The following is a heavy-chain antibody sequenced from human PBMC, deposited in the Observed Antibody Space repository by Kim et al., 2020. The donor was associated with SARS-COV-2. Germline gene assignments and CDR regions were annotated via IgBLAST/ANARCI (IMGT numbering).Heavy chain of an antibody. CDR3: VLYYYGSGSYYYFDY. V-gene: IGHV1-24*01. CDR1: GYTLTELS. D-gene: IGHD3-10*01. Sequence: ASVKVSCKVSGYTLTELSMHWVRQAPGKGLEWMGGFDPEDGETIYAQKFQGRVTMTEDTSTDTAYMELSSLRSEDTAVYYCVLYYYGSGSYYYFDYWGQGTLVTVSS. CDR2: FDPEDGET. J-gene: IGHJ4*02.